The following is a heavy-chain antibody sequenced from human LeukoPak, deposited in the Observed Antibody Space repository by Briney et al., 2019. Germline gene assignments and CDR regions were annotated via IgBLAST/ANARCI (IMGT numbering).Heavy chain of an antibody. Sequence: GGSLRLSCAASGFTFDDYGMSWVRQAPGKGLEWVSGINWNGGSTGYADSVEGRFTISRDNAKNSLYLQMNSLRAEDTALYYCAREVDGYNYDYFDYWGQGTLVTVSS. CDR2: INWNGGST. V-gene: IGHV3-20*04. D-gene: IGHD5-24*01. CDR3: AREVDGYNYDYFDY. CDR1: GFTFDDYG. J-gene: IGHJ4*02.